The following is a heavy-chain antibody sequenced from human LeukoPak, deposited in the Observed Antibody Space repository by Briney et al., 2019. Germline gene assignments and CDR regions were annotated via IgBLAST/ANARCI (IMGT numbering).Heavy chain of an antibody. J-gene: IGHJ1*01. D-gene: IGHD3-10*01. CDR2: INNDGTTT. Sequence: GGSLRLSCAASGFTFSGAWMHWVRQAPGNGLVWVSRINNDGTTTMYADSVKGRSTLSRDNAKNTLYLQMNSLRAEDTAVYYCARVSGPGMNEYFHLWGQGTLVTVSS. CDR3: ARVSGPGMNEYFHL. CDR1: GFTFSGAW. V-gene: IGHV3-74*03.